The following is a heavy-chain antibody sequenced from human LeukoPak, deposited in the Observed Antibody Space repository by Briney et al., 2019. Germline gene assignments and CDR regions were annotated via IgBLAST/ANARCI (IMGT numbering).Heavy chain of an antibody. V-gene: IGHV3-72*01. CDR2: TRNKANSYTT. D-gene: IGHD1-26*01. J-gene: IGHJ4*02. CDR1: GFTFSSYA. CDR3: ARVNPSIYSGSLGWLDY. Sequence: QPGGSLRLSCAASGFTFSSYAMSWVRQAPGKGLEWVGRTRNKANSYTTEYAASVKGRFTISRDDSKNSLYLQMNSLKTEDTAVYYCARVNPSIYSGSLGWLDYWGQGTLVTVSS.